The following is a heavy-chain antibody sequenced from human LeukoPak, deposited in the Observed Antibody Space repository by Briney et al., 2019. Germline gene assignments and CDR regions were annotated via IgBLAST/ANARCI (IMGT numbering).Heavy chain of an antibody. CDR1: GFTFSSYA. Sequence: PGGSLRLSCAASGFTFSSYAMNWVRQAPGKGLEWVSGISNSGGSTYYADPVKGRFTISRDNSKNTLYLQMNSLRAEDTAVYYCAKETSRSFEYWRRGTLVTVSS. J-gene: IGHJ4*02. V-gene: IGHV3-23*01. CDR3: AKETSRSFEY. D-gene: IGHD6-6*01. CDR2: ISNSGGST.